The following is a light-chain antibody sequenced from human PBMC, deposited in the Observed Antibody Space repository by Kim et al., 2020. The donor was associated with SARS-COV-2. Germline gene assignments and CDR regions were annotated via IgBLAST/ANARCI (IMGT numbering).Light chain of an antibody. CDR3: QQRRNWPIT. J-gene: IGKJ5*01. V-gene: IGKV3-11*01. Sequence: EIVLTQSPDTLSLSPGDRATLSCRASQSVSSYLAWYQQKLGQAPRLLIYDASNRATGIPAGFSGSGSGTDFTLTISSLEPEDFAVYYGQQRRNWPITFGQGTRLEIK. CDR2: DAS. CDR1: QSVSSY.